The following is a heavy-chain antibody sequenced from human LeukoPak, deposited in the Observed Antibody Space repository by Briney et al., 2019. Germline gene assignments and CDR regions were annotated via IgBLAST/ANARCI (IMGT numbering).Heavy chain of an antibody. CDR2: ISSDGSNE. V-gene: IGHV3-30*04. CDR3: ARERTSSGWPLGLDA. CDR1: GFIFSRNA. Sequence: GGSLRLSCVASGFIFSRNAMHWVRQAPGMGLGWVAVISSDGSNEHYADSVKGRFTISRDNSKNTMSLEMNSLRDEDTAVYYCARERTSSGWPLGLDAGGQGTTVIVSS. D-gene: IGHD3-22*01. J-gene: IGHJ6*02.